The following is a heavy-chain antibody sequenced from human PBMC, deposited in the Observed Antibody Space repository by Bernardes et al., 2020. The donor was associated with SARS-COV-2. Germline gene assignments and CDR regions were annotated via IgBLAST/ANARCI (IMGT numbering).Heavy chain of an antibody. J-gene: IGHJ5*02. Sequence: GGSLRLSCAVSGFTVSNNYMSWVRQAPGKGLEWVSFIYSGGSTFYADSVKGRFTISRDNSKNTLYLQMNSLRAEDTAVYYCARDRGLGWGWFDPWGQGTLVTVSS. V-gene: IGHV3-66*01. CDR3: ARDRGLGWGWFDP. CDR2: IYSGGST. CDR1: GFTVSNNY. D-gene: IGHD4-17*01.